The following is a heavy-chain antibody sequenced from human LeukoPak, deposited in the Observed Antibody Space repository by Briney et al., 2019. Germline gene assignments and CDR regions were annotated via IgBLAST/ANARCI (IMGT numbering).Heavy chain of an antibody. D-gene: IGHD3-10*01. CDR1: GFTFRSYG. V-gene: IGHV3-33*01. CDR3: ASGRMVRGVTISYYFDC. J-gene: IGHJ4*02. CDR2: IWYDGTNK. Sequence: PGGSLRLSCAASGFTFRSYGMHWVRQAPGKGLEWVAIIWYDGTNKYYADSVKGRFTISRDNSKNTLYLQMNSLRVEDTAVYYCASGRMVRGVTISYYFDCWGQGTLVTVPS.